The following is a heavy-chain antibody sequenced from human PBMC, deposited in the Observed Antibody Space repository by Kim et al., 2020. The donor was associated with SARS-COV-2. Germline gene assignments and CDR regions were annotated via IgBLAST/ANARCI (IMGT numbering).Heavy chain of an antibody. D-gene: IGHD3-22*01. CDR2: IYYSGST. CDR3: ARHSETTPYYYDSSGGGLAQSDY. CDR1: GGSISSSSYY. Sequence: SETLSLTCTVSGGSISSSSYYWGWIRQPPGKGLEWIGSIYYSGSTYYNPSLKSRVTISVDTSKNQFSLKLSSVTAADTAVYYCARHSETTPYYYDSSGGGLAQSDYWGQGTLVTVSS. V-gene: IGHV4-39*01. J-gene: IGHJ4*02.